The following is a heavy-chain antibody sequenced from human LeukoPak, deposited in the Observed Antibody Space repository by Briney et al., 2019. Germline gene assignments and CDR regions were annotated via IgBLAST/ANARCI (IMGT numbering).Heavy chain of an antibody. D-gene: IGHD3-22*01. V-gene: IGHV3-30-3*01. CDR2: ISYDGSNK. Sequence: GGSLRLSCVASGFTFSSYAMHWVRQAPGKGLEWVAVISYDGSNKYYADSVKGRFTISRDNSKNTLYLQMNSLRAEDTAVYYCARDAAPYDSSGYPNWFDPWGQGTLVTVSS. CDR3: ARDAAPYDSSGYPNWFDP. CDR1: GFTFSSYA. J-gene: IGHJ5*02.